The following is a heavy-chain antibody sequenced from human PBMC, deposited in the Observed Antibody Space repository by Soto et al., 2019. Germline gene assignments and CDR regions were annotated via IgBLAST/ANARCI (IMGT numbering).Heavy chain of an antibody. J-gene: IGHJ4*02. D-gene: IGHD2-2*01. Sequence: PSQTLSLTCAISGDSVSSNSAAWNWIRQSPSRGLEWLGRTYYRSKWYNDYAVSVKSRITINPDTSKNQFSLQLNSVTPEDTAVYYCARDLADCSSTSCYSTNFDYWGQGTLVTVSS. CDR3: ARDLADCSSTSCYSTNFDY. V-gene: IGHV6-1*01. CDR2: TYYRSKWYN. CDR1: GDSVSSNSAA.